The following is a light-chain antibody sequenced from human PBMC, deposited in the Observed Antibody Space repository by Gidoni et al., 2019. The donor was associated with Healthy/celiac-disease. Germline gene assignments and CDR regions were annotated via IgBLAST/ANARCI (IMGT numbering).Light chain of an antibody. V-gene: IGLV3-19*01. Sequence: SSELTQEPAVSVALGQTVRITCQGDSLRSYYASWYQQKPGQAPVLVIYGKNNRPSGIPDRFSGASSGNTASLTITGAQAEDEADYYCNSRDSSGNLVVVGGGTKLTVL. CDR2: GKN. CDR3: NSRDSSGNLVV. CDR1: SLRSYY. J-gene: IGLJ2*01.